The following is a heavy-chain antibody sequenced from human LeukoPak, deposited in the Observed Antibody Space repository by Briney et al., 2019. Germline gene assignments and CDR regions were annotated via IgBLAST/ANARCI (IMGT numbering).Heavy chain of an antibody. D-gene: IGHD6-19*01. CDR3: ASRIAVAG. V-gene: IGHV3-30-3*01. Sequence: GGSLRLSCAASGFTFSSYAMHWVRQAPGKGLEWVAVIPYDGSNKYYADSVKGRFTISRDNSKNTLYLQMNSLRAEDTAVYYCASRIAVAGWGQGTLVTVSS. CDR2: IPYDGSNK. CDR1: GFTFSSYA. J-gene: IGHJ4*02.